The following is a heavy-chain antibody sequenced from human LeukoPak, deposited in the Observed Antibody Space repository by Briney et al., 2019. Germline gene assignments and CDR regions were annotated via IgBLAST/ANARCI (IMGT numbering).Heavy chain of an antibody. CDR3: ARTPIAVAGMVDY. J-gene: IGHJ4*02. CDR1: GFTFGSYW. V-gene: IGHV3-74*01. CDR2: INTDGRST. D-gene: IGHD6-19*01. Sequence: GGSLRLSCAASGFTFGSYWMHWVRQAPGKGLVWVSRINTDGRSTSYADSVKGRFTISRDNAKNTLYLQMNSLRAEDTGVYYCARTPIAVAGMVDYWGQGTLVTVSS.